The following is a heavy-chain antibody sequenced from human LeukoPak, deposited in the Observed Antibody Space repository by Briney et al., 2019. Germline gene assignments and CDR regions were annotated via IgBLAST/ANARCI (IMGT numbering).Heavy chain of an antibody. J-gene: IGHJ4*02. CDR2: IYENGGTT. V-gene: IGHV3-23*01. Sequence: SGGSLRLSCAASGFTFRSHAMSWVRQAPEKGLEFVSGIYENGGTTYYADSEKGRFSISRDNSKNTLYLQMDSLRGEDTAVYYCAKDFRIGYSAHFDYWGQGALVTVSS. CDR3: AKDFRIGYSAHFDY. CDR1: GFTFRSHA. D-gene: IGHD2-21*01.